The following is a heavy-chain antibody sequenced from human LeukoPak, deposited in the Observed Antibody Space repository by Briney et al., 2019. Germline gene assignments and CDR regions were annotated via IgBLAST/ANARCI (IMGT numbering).Heavy chain of an antibody. CDR2: ISYDGSNK. Sequence: GGSLRLSCAASGFTFSSYAMHWVRQAPGKGLEWVAVISYDGSNKYYADSVKGRFTISRDNSKNTLYLQMNSLRAEDTAVYYCARATQGYCSSTSCYRGGAFDIWGQGTMVTVSS. J-gene: IGHJ3*02. CDR3: ARATQGYCSSTSCYRGGAFDI. CDR1: GFTFSSYA. D-gene: IGHD2-2*02. V-gene: IGHV3-30-3*01.